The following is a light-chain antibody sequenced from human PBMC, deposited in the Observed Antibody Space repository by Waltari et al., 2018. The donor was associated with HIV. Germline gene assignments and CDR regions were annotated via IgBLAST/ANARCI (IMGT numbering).Light chain of an antibody. CDR3: SAWDSSLGEWV. Sequence: QAGLTQPPSVSKALRQTATLTCTGNSSNVGNQGAAWPKQQQGHPPKPLSYRNNNRPSGISERFSASRSGNIASLNITGLQPEDESDYYCSAWDSSLGEWVFGGGTKLTVL. CDR1: SSNVGNQG. CDR2: RNN. J-gene: IGLJ2*01. V-gene: IGLV10-54*04.